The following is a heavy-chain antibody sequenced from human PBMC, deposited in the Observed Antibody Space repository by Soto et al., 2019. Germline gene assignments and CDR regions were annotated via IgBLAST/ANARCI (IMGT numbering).Heavy chain of an antibody. CDR3: ARGGKPVTTFDY. D-gene: IGHD4-17*01. V-gene: IGHV4-30-2*01. CDR2: IYHSGST. J-gene: IGHJ4*02. CDR1: GGSISSGGYS. Sequence: QLQLQESGSGLVKPSQTLSLTCAVSGGSISSGGYSWSWLRQPPGKGLEWIGYIYHSGSTYYNPPLKCRVTMSVDRSKYQFSLKLSSVTAAGTAVYYCARGGKPVTTFDYWGQGTLVTVSS.